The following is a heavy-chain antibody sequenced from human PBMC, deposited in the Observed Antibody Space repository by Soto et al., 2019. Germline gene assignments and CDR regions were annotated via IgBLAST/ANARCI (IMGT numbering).Heavy chain of an antibody. CDR2: ISYDGSNK. CDR3: ARGDSYYDFCLQL. J-gene: IGHJ1*01. CDR1: GFTFSSYA. V-gene: IGHV3-30-3*01. Sequence: PGGSLRLSCAASGFTFSSYAMHWVRQAPGKGLEWVAVISYDGSNKYYADSVKGRFTISRDNSKNTLFLQINSLRAEDTAVYYCARGDSYYDFCLQLWGQGTLGTVSS. D-gene: IGHD3-3*01.